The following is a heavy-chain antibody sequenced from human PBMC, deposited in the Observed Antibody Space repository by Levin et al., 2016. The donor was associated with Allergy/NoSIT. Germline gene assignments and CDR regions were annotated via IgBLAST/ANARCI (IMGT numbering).Heavy chain of an antibody. CDR3: VRGFYPGSGSRLDY. V-gene: IGHV4-59*12. CDR2: SYYGGST. D-gene: IGHD3-10*01. J-gene: IGHJ4*01. CDR1: GVSISSFY. Sequence: SETLSLTCTVSGVSISSFYWSWIRQSPGKGLEWIGYSYYGGSTNYNPSLKSRLTISVDTSKNQFSLKVSSVTAADTAVYYCVRGFYPGSGSRLDYWSHGTLVTVSS.